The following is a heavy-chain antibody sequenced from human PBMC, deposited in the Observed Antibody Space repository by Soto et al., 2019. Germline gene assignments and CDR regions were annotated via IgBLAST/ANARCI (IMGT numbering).Heavy chain of an antibody. CDR3: ARSSSACSGGSCYTSYVDY. CDR1: GGTFSSYT. V-gene: IGHV1-69*02. CDR2: IIPILGIA. D-gene: IGHD2-15*01. Sequence: QVQLVQSGAEVKKPGSSVKVSCKASGGTFSSYTISWVRQAPGQGLEWMGRIIPILGIANYAQKFQGRVTITEDKSTSTAYMELSSLRSEDTAVYYCARSSSACSGGSCYTSYVDYWGQGTLVTVSS. J-gene: IGHJ4*02.